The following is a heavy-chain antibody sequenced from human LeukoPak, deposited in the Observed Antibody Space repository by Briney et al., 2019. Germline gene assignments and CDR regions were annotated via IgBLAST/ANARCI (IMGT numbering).Heavy chain of an antibody. CDR2: INPSGGST. V-gene: IGHV1-46*01. Sequence: GASVKVSCKASGYTFTSYYMHWVRQAPGQGLEWMGIINPSGGSTSYAQKFQGRVTMTRDTSTSTVYMELSSLRSEDTAVYYCAAAPPQEGWFDPWGQGTLVTVSS. D-gene: IGHD2-15*01. CDR1: GYTFTSYY. J-gene: IGHJ5*02. CDR3: AAAPPQEGWFDP.